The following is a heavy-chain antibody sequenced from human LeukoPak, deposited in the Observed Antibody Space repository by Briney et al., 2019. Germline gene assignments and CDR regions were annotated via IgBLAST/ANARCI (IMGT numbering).Heavy chain of an antibody. CDR2: ISYDGSNK. V-gene: IGHV3-30*18. D-gene: IGHD3-22*01. CDR1: GFTFSSYG. Sequence: GRSLRLSCAASGFTFSSYGMHWVRQAPGKGREREAVISYDGSNKYYADSVKGRFTISRDNSKNPLYLQMNSLRAEDTAVYYCAKNRYYDSSGSQNYFDYWGQGTLVTVSS. CDR3: AKNRYYDSSGSQNYFDY. J-gene: IGHJ4*02.